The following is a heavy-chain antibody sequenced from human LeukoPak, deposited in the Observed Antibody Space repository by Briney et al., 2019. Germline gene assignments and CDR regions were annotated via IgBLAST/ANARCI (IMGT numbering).Heavy chain of an antibody. CDR1: GFTVSSNY. CDR2: IKSKTDGGTT. J-gene: IGHJ4*02. V-gene: IGHV3-15*01. Sequence: GGSLRLSCAASGFTVSSNYMSWVRQAPGKGLEWVGRIKSKTDGGTTDYAAPVKGRFTISRDDSKSTLYLQMNSLKTEDTAVYYCTTATKSGTYSRGYWGQGTLVTVSS. D-gene: IGHD1-26*01. CDR3: TTATKSGTYSRGY.